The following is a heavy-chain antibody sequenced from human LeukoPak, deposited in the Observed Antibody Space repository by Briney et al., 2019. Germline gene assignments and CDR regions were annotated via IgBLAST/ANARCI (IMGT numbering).Heavy chain of an antibody. V-gene: IGHV3-23*01. Sequence: GGSLRLSCAASGFTFSSYAMSWVRQAPGKGLEWVSAISGSGGSTYYADSVKGRFTISRDNSKNTLYLQMNSLRAEDTAVYYCAKAPRYNWNYADNWFDPWGQGTWSPSPQ. CDR2: ISGSGGST. D-gene: IGHD1-7*01. CDR3: AKAPRYNWNYADNWFDP. J-gene: IGHJ5*02. CDR1: GFTFSSYA.